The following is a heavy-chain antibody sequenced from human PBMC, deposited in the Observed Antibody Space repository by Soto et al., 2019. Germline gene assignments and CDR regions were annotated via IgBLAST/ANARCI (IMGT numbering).Heavy chain of an antibody. CDR2: IYYSGST. V-gene: IGHV4-31*03. Sequence: QVQLQESGPGLVKPSQTLSLTCTVSGGSISSGGYYWSWIRQHPGKGLEWIGYIYYSGSTYYNPSLKSRVTISVDTSKNQFSLKLSSVPAADTAVYYCARVFFTGEDWYFDLWGRGTLVTVSS. D-gene: IGHD7-27*01. CDR3: ARVFFTGEDWYFDL. J-gene: IGHJ2*01. CDR1: GGSISSGGYY.